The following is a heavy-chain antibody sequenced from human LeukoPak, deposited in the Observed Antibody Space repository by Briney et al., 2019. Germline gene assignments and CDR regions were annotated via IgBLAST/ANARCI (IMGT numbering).Heavy chain of an antibody. Sequence: GGSLRLSCAASGFTFSSYWMSWVRQAPGKGLEWVANIKQDGSEKYYVDSVKGRFTISRDNAKNSLYLQMNSLRAEDTAVYYCARDGYGGNSAHSDWGQGTLVTVSS. CDR1: GFTFSSYW. D-gene: IGHD4-23*01. J-gene: IGHJ4*02. CDR3: ARDGYGGNSAHSD. V-gene: IGHV3-7*01. CDR2: IKQDGSEK.